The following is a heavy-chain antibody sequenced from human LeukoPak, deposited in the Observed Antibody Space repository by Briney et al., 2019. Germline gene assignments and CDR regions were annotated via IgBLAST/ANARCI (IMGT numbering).Heavy chain of an antibody. J-gene: IGHJ4*02. Sequence: GGSLRLSCAASGFTFDDYAMHWVRQAPGKGLEWVSGISWNSGSIGYADSVKGRFTISRDNAKNTLYLQMNSLRAEDTAVYYCARDMVAGGPDYWGQGTLVTVSS. D-gene: IGHD6-19*01. V-gene: IGHV3-9*01. CDR2: ISWNSGSI. CDR1: GFTFDDYA. CDR3: ARDMVAGGPDY.